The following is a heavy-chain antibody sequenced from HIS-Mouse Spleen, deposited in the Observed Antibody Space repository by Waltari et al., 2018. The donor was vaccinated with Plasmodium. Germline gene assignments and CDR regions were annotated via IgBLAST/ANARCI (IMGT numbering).Heavy chain of an antibody. J-gene: IGHJ4*02. D-gene: IGHD6-13*01. CDR1: GFTFSSYS. CDR2: ISSSSSYI. V-gene: IGHV3-21*01. Sequence: EVQLVESGGGLVKPGGSLRLSCAASGFTFSSYSMNWVRQGPGKGLVWVSSISSSSSYIYYADSVKGLFTISRDNTKNSLYLQMNSLRAEDTAVYYCARDRSAAALLGYWGQGTLVTVSS. CDR3: ARDRSAAALLGY.